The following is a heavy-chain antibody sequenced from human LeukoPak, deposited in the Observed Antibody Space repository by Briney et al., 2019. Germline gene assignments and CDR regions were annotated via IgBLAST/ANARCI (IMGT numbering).Heavy chain of an antibody. CDR3: STSPSFGSSWYQFDY. D-gene: IGHD6-13*01. V-gene: IGHV3-23*01. Sequence: GGSLRLSCAASGFTFSSYAMSWVRQAPGRGLEWVSAISGRDGRTYYTDSVKGRFTISRDNSRDTLYLQMNSLRAEDTAVYYCSTSPSFGSSWYQFDYWGQGTLVTVSS. J-gene: IGHJ4*02. CDR2: ISGRDGRT. CDR1: GFTFSSYA.